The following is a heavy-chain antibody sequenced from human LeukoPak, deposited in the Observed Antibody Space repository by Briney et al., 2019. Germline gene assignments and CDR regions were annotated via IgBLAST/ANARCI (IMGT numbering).Heavy chain of an antibody. CDR3: ARGQRAGIVATIHDY. CDR2: IYYSGST. CDR1: GGSISSYY. D-gene: IGHD5-12*01. V-gene: IGHV4-59*01. J-gene: IGHJ4*02. Sequence: PSETLSLTCTVSGGSISSYYWSWIRQPPGKGLEWIGYIYYSGSTNYNPSLKSRVTISVDTSKNQFSLKLSSVTAADTAVYYCARGQRAGIVATIHDYWGQGTLVTVSS.